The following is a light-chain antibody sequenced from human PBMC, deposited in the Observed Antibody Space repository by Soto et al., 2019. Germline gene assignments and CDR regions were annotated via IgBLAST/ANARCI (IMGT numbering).Light chain of an antibody. CDR3: QQSYNTPYT. CDR2: ASF. Sequence: DIQMTQSPSSLSVSVGDRVTITCRASRSISSYLNWYQQKPGKAPELLIYASFNLQSGVPSRFSGSGSGTDLTLTISSLQPEDFATYYCQQSYNTPYTSGQGTKLEMK. J-gene: IGKJ2*01. CDR1: RSISSY. V-gene: IGKV1-39*01.